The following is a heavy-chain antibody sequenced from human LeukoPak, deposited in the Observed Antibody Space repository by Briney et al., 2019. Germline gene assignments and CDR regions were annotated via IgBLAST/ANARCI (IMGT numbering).Heavy chain of an antibody. CDR1: GFTFSSYA. J-gene: IGHJ4*02. CDR2: ISGSGTST. V-gene: IGHV3-23*01. D-gene: IGHD1-26*01. CDR3: AKRDSGSHYVDY. Sequence: GGSLRLSCAASGFTFSSYAMTWVRQAPGKGLEWVSAISGSGTSTYYADSVKGRFTISRDHSKNTLYLQMNSLRAEDTAVYYCAKRDSGSHYVDYWGQGTLVTVSS.